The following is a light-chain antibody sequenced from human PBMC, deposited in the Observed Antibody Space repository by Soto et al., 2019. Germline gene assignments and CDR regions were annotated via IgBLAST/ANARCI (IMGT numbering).Light chain of an antibody. V-gene: IGKV3-15*01. J-gene: IGKJ1*01. CDR2: GAS. Sequence: EIVMTQSPATLSVSPGERATLSCRASQSVSSNLAWYQQKPGQAPRLLIYGASTRATGIPARFSGSGSGTEFTITINSLQSEDFAVYYCQQYNNWPPTFGQGTKVDIK. CDR3: QQYNNWPPT. CDR1: QSVSSN.